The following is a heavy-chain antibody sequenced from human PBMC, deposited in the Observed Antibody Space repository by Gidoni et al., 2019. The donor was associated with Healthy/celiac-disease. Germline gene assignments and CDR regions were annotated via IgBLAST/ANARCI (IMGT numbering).Heavy chain of an antibody. Sequence: TYYNPSLKSRVTISVDTSKNQFSLKLSSVTAADTAVYYCARTVTYYDFWSGPPFDYWGQGTLVTVSS. D-gene: IGHD3-3*01. CDR3: ARTVTYYDFWSGPPFDY. V-gene: IGHV4-39*01. CDR2: T. J-gene: IGHJ4*02.